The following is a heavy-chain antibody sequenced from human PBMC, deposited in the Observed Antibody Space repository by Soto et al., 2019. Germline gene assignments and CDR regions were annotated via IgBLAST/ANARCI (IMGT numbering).Heavy chain of an antibody. Sequence: GGSLRLSCASSGFSVSSNYMSWVRQVPGKGLEWVSIIYGGGGAYYADSVKGRLTISRDTSESTLYLQMNNLRAEDTAVYYCARGPQSSLTHMVRSYFDYWGQGALVTVSS. CDR3: ARGPQSSLTHMVRSYFDY. D-gene: IGHD5-18*01. J-gene: IGHJ4*02. V-gene: IGHV3-53*01. CDR2: IYGGGGA. CDR1: GFSVSSNY.